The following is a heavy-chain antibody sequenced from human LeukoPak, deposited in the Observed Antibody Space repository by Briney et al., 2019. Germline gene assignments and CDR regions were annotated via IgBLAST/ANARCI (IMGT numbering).Heavy chain of an antibody. CDR3: ARGYCSGGSCYYFDY. V-gene: IGHV3-30*04. CDR1: GFTFSSYA. D-gene: IGHD2-15*01. CDR2: ISYDGSNK. J-gene: IGHJ4*02. Sequence: PGGSLRLSCAASGFTFSSYAMHWVRQAPGKGLEWVAVISYDGSNKYYADSVKGRFTISRDNSKNTLYLQMNSLGAEDTAVYYCARGYCSGGSCYYFDYWGQGTLVTVSS.